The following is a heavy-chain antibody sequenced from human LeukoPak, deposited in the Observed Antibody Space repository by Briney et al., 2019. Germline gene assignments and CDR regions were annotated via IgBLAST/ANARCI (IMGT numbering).Heavy chain of an antibody. J-gene: IGHJ4*02. V-gene: IGHV3-23*01. CDR2: ISGSGGST. Sequence: GGSLRLSCAAYGFTFSIYAMSWVRQAPGKGLEWVSAISGSGGSTYYADSVKGRFTISRDNSKNTLYLQMNSLRAEDTAVYYCAKDPIAAAGTGVYWGQGTLVTVSS. CDR3: AKDPIAAAGTGVY. D-gene: IGHD6-13*01. CDR1: GFTFSIYA.